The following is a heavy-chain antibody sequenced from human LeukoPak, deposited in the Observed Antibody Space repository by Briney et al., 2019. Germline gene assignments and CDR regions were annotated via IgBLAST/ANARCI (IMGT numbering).Heavy chain of an antibody. CDR3: AGVGWIQLWLEDY. Sequence: ASVKVSCKASGYTFTSYGISWVRQAPGQGLEWMGWISAYNGNTNYAQKLQGRVTMTTDTSTSTACMELRSLRSDDTAVYYCAGVGWIQLWLEDYWGQGTLVTVSS. J-gene: IGHJ4*02. D-gene: IGHD5-18*01. CDR2: ISAYNGNT. V-gene: IGHV1-18*01. CDR1: GYTFTSYG.